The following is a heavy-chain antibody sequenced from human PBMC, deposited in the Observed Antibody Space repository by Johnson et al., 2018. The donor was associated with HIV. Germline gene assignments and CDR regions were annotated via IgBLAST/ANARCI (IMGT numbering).Heavy chain of an antibody. CDR2: ISYDGSNK. Sequence: QVQLVESGGGVVQPGRSLRLSCAASGFTFSSYAMHWVRQAPGKGLEWVAVISYDGSNKYYADSVKDRFTISRDNSKNTLYLQMNSLRAEDTAVYYCARSFSGPDAFDIWGQGTMVTVSP. J-gene: IGHJ3*02. V-gene: IGHV3-30-3*01. CDR3: ARSFSGPDAFDI. CDR1: GFTFSSYA. D-gene: IGHD5-12*01.